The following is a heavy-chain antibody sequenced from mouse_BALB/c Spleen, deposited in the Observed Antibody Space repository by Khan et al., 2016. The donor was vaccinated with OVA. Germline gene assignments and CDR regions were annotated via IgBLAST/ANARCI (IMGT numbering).Heavy chain of an antibody. V-gene: IGHV1S136*01. CDR2: INPYNDGT. CDR1: GYTFTDYI. CDR3: ARDYGSSFWFAY. Sequence: VQLKESGPELVKPGASVKMSCKASGYTFTDYIIHWVKQKPGQGLEWIGYINPYNDGTKYNEKFKGKATLTSDKSSSTVYMELSGLTSEDSAVYYCARDYGSSFWFAYWGQGTLVTVSA. D-gene: IGHD1-1*01. J-gene: IGHJ3*01.